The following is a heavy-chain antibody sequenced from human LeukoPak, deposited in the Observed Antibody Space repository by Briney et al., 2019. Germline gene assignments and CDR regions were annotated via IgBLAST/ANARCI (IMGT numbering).Heavy chain of an antibody. CDR2: FDPEDGET. CDR3: ATALTTMDWGQGWFDP. J-gene: IGHJ5*02. Sequence: GASVKVSCKVSGHTLSELSMHWVRQAPGKGLEWMGGFDPEDGETIYAQKFQGRVTMTEDASTNTAYMELSSLRSDDTAVYYCATALTTMDWGQGWFDPWGQGTLVTVSS. CDR1: GHTLSELS. D-gene: IGHD3-10*01. V-gene: IGHV1-24*01.